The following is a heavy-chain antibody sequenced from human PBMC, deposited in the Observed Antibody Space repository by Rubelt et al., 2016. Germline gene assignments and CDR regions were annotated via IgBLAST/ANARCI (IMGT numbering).Heavy chain of an antibody. CDR3: ARAKIAARPFDC. CDR2: SHSGGST. J-gene: IGHJ4*02. D-gene: IGHD6-6*01. CDR1: GLTVSSNY. V-gene: IGHV3-53*01. Sequence: EVQLVESGGGLIQPGGSLRLSCAASGLTVSSNYMTWVRQVPGKGLEWVSISHSGGSTYYAEAGKGRLTNPRDESKNTLYLQMNSLRAEDTAGYYCARAKIAARPFDCWGPGTLVTVSS.